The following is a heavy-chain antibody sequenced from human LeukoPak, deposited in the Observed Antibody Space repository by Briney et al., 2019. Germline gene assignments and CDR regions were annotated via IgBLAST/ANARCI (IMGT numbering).Heavy chain of an antibody. CDR2: ISSSGSTI. D-gene: IGHD1-26*01. V-gene: IGHV3-48*03. CDR1: GFTFSSYE. CDR3: AKISGGSYYWGDFDY. Sequence: GGSLRLSCAASGFTFSSYEMNWVRQAPGKGLEWVSYISSSGSTIYYADSVKGRFTISRDNSKNTLYLQMNSLRAEDTAVYYCAKISGGSYYWGDFDYWGQGTLVTVSS. J-gene: IGHJ4*02.